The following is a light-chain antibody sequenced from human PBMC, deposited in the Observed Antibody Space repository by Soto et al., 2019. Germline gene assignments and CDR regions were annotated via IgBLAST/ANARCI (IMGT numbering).Light chain of an antibody. V-gene: IGLV1-40*01. J-gene: IGLJ1*01. Sequence: QSVLTQPPSVSGAPGQRVTISCTGSSSNIGAGYDVHWYQQLPGTAPKLLIYGNSHRPSGVPDRFSGSKSGTSASLAITGLQAEDEADYYCQSYDSSLSGYVVATGTKLTFL. CDR2: GNS. CDR3: QSYDSSLSGYV. CDR1: SSNIGAGYD.